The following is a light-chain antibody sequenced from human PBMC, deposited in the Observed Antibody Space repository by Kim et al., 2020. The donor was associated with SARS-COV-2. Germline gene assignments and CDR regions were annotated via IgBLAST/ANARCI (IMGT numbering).Light chain of an antibody. CDR3: CSYAGSYTEV. J-gene: IGLJ2*01. CDR2: DVS. CDR1: SSDVGGYTY. Sequence: GQSVTISCTGTSSDVGGYTYVSWYQQHPGKAPKLMIYDVSKRPSGVPDRFSGSKSGNTASLTISGLQGEDEADYYCCSYAGSYTEVFGGGTQLTVL. V-gene: IGLV2-11*01.